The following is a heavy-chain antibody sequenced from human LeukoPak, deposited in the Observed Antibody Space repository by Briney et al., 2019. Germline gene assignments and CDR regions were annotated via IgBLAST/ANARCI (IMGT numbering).Heavy chain of an antibody. CDR1: GFTFDDYA. CDR2: ISWNSGSI. J-gene: IGHJ3*02. Sequence: GGSLRLSCAASGFTFDDYAMHWVRHAPGKGLEWVSGISWNSGSIGYADSVKGRFTISRDNAKNSLYLQMNSLRAEDTALYYCAKAPRRGAFDIWGQGTMVTVSS. V-gene: IGHV3-9*01. CDR3: AKAPRRGAFDI.